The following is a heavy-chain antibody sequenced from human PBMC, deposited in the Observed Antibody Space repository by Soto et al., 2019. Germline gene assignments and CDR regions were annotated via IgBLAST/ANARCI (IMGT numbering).Heavy chain of an antibody. V-gene: IGHV4-30-4*08. D-gene: IGHD3-3*01. CDR1: GGSISGSYYY. Sequence: PSRTLSLTFAVSGGSISGSYYYCGGLRQSPGKGLEWIGYIYYSGSTYYNPSLKSRVTISVDTSKNQFSLKLSSVTAADTAVYYCARERIMTFGVVPRENRFDFRGQGNTVIVCS. J-gene: IGHJ5*01. CDR3: ARERIMTFGVVPRENRFDF. CDR2: IYYSGST.